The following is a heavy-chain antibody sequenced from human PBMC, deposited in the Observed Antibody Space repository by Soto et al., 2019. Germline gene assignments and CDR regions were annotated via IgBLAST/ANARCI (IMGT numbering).Heavy chain of an antibody. D-gene: IGHD1-26*01. CDR1: GYTFTDYF. CDR2: INPNSGGT. V-gene: IGHV1-2*02. J-gene: IGHJ4*02. CDR3: ARDSGRLQHVDY. Sequence: RASVKVSCKASGYTFTDYFIHWMRQAPGQGLEWMGWINPNSGGTNYTQKFQGRVTMTRDTSISTAYMDLSRLRSDDTAMYYCARDSGRLQHVDYWGQGTLVTVSS.